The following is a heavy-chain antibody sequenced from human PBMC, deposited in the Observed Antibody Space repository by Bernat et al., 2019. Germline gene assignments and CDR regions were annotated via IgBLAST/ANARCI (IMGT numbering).Heavy chain of an antibody. CDR3: ARGGTTIVYFDY. CDR1: GFTFSSYG. D-gene: IGHD1-1*01. Sequence: QVQLVESGGGVVQPGRSLRLSCAASGFTFSSYGMHWVRQAPGKGLEWVAVISYDGSNKYYADSVKGRFTISRDNSKNTLYLQMNSLRAEDTAVYYCARGGTTIVYFDYWGQGTLVTVSS. J-gene: IGHJ4*02. CDR2: ISYDGSNK. V-gene: IGHV3-30*03.